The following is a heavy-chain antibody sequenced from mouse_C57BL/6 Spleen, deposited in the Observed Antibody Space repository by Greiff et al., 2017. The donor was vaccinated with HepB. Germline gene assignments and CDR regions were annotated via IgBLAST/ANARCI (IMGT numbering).Heavy chain of an antibody. CDR3: ARSSYSSYAMDY. CDR1: GFTFSSYA. J-gene: IGHJ4*01. D-gene: IGHD2-5*01. Sequence: EVHLVESGGGLVKPGGSLKLSCAASGFTFSSYAMSWVRQTPEKRLEWVATISDGGSYTYYPDNVKGRFTISRDNAKNNLYLQMSHLKSEDTAMYYCARSSYSSYAMDYWGQGTSVTVSS. V-gene: IGHV5-4*01. CDR2: ISDGGSYT.